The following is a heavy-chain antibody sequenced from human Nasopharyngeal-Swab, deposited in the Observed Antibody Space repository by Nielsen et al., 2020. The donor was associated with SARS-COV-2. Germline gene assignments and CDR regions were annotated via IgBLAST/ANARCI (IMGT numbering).Heavy chain of an antibody. Sequence: SETLSLPCTVSGGSTSSSSYYWGWIRQPPGKGLEWIGSIYYSGSTYYNPSLKSRVTISVDTSKNQFSLKLSSVTAADTAVYYCVGSSWYGDYYYYYGMDVWGQGTTVTVSS. CDR1: GGSTSSSSYY. CDR3: VGSSWYGDYYYYYGMDV. J-gene: IGHJ6*02. D-gene: IGHD6-13*01. V-gene: IGHV4-39*07. CDR2: IYYSGST.